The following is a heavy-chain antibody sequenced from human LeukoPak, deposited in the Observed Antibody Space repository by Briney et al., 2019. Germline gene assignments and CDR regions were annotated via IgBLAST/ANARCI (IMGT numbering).Heavy chain of an antibody. J-gene: IGHJ4*02. CDR3: ARGGDGYQTYFDY. CDR1: GGSVSSGSYY. D-gene: IGHD5-24*01. V-gene: IGHV4-61*01. CDR2: IYYSGSI. Sequence: SETLSLTCTVSGGSVSSGSYYWSWIRQPPGKGLEWIGYIYYSGSINYNPSLKSRVTISVDTSKNKFSLKLSSVTAADTAVYYCARGGDGYQTYFDYWGQGTLVTVSS.